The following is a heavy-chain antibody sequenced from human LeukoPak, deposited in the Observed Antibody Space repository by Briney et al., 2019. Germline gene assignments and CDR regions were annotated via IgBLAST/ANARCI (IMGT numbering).Heavy chain of an antibody. D-gene: IGHD3-22*01. CDR3: ARVGADSSGYYYDAFDI. CDR2: MNPNSGNT. V-gene: IGHV1-8*01. Sequence: ASVKVSCKASGYTFTSYDINWVRQATGQGLEWMGWMNPNSGNTGYAQKFQGRVTMTRNTSISTAYMELSSLRSEDTAVYYCARVGADSSGYYYDAFDIWGQGTKVTVSS. J-gene: IGHJ3*02. CDR1: GYTFTSYD.